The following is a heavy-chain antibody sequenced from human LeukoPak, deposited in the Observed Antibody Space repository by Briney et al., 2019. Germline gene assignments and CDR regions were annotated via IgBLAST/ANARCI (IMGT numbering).Heavy chain of an antibody. Sequence: PGGSLRLSCAASGFTFSSYSMNWVRQAPGKGLEWVSSISSSSSYIYYADSVKGRFTISRDNAKNSLYLQMNSLRAEDTAVYYCARTAVVYSGSCGDDPADYWGQGTLVTVSS. V-gene: IGHV3-21*01. CDR2: ISSSSSYI. CDR3: ARTAVVYSGSCGDDPADY. CDR1: GFTFSSYS. D-gene: IGHD1-26*01. J-gene: IGHJ4*02.